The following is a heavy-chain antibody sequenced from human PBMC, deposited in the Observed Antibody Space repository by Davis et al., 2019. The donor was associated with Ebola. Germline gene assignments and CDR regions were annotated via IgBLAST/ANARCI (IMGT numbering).Heavy chain of an antibody. CDR3: AKGTYYYDSSGYYHQGPYFDY. CDR2: ISSSSSYT. D-gene: IGHD3-22*01. Sequence: GESLKISCAASGFTFSDYYMSWIRQAPGKGLEWVSYISSSSSYTNYADSVKGRFTISRDNAKNSLYLQMNSLRAEDTALYYCAKGTYYYDSSGYYHQGPYFDYWGQGTLVTVSS. CDR1: GFTFSDYY. V-gene: IGHV3-11*05. J-gene: IGHJ4*02.